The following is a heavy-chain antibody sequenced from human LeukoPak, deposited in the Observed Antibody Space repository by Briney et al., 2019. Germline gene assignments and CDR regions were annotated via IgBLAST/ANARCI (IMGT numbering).Heavy chain of an antibody. Sequence: GGSLRLSCAASGFTFSNYAMSWVRQAPGKGLEWVSAISGNGDITYYTDSVKGRFTISRDNSKNTLYLQMNSLRAEDTAVYYCAKGTMSSGWHWGQGTLVTVSS. CDR3: AKGTMSSGWH. J-gene: IGHJ4*02. CDR2: ISGNGDIT. V-gene: IGHV3-23*01. D-gene: IGHD6-19*01. CDR1: GFTFSNYA.